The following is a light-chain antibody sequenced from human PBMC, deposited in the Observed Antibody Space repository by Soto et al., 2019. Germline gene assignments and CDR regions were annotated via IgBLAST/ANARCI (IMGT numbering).Light chain of an antibody. CDR1: QSISSY. V-gene: IGKV1-39*01. Sequence: DIRMTQSPSTLSASVGDRVTITCRASQSISSYLAWYQQKPGKVPKLLIYAASSLQSGVPSRFSGSGSGTGFTLTISSLQPEDFATYYCQQSYSTLGITFGQGTRLEIK. CDR2: AAS. CDR3: QQSYSTLGIT. J-gene: IGKJ5*01.